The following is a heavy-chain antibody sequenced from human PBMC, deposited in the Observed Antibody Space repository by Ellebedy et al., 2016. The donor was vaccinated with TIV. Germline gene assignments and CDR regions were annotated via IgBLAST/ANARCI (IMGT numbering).Heavy chain of an antibody. J-gene: IGHJ4*02. CDR2: IIPIFGTA. Sequence: SVKVSCXASGSTFSSYAISWVRQAPGQGLEWMGGIIPIFGTANYTQKFQGRVTITADESTSTAYMELSSLRSEDTAVYYCARSPSPHYYGSGREEYYFDYWGQGTLVTVSS. V-gene: IGHV1-69*13. CDR1: GSTFSSYA. CDR3: ARSPSPHYYGSGREEYYFDY. D-gene: IGHD3-10*01.